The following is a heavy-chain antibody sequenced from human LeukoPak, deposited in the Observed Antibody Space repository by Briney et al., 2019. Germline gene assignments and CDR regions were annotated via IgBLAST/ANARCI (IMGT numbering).Heavy chain of an antibody. CDR1: GGSISSSSYY. CDR3: ARDPFARAPDI. J-gene: IGHJ3*02. V-gene: IGHV4-61*01. CDR2: VHNSGTT. Sequence: SETLSLTCTVSGGSISSSSYYWGWIRQSPGKGLEWLGYVHNSGTTNYNPSLKSRVTISVDTSKNQFSLNLSSVTAADTAVYYCARDPFARAPDIWGQGTMVTVSS.